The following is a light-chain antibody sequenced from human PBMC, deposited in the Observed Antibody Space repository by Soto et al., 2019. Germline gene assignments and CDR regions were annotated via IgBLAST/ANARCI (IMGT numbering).Light chain of an antibody. CDR2: AAS. Sequence: DIQMTQPPSSLSASVGDRVTITCRASQSISSYLNWYQQKPGKAPMLLIYAASSLQSGVPSRFSGSGSGTDFTLSITSLQPADFATYYCQQSYSTPYTFGQGTTLEIK. CDR3: QQSYSTPYT. V-gene: IGKV1-39*01. CDR1: QSISSY. J-gene: IGKJ2*01.